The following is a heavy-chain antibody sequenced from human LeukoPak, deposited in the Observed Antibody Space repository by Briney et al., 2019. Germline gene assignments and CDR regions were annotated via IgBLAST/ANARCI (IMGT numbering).Heavy chain of an antibody. Sequence: GGSLRLSCAASGFTFSSYGMSWVRQAPGKGLEWVSATSGSGGQANYADSVKGRFTISRDNSKNTLYLQMNSLRAEDTAVYYCAKTITMIVVVINYFDYWGQGTLVTVSS. CDR2: TSGSGGQA. V-gene: IGHV3-23*01. D-gene: IGHD3-22*01. CDR3: AKTITMIVVVINYFDY. CDR1: GFTFSSYG. J-gene: IGHJ4*02.